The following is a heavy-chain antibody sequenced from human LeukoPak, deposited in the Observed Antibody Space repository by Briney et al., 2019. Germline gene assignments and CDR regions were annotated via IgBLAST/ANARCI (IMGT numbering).Heavy chain of an antibody. CDR1: GFTFSSYS. CDR2: ITSSSSYI. V-gene: IGHV3-21*01. D-gene: IGHD2-21*01. J-gene: IGHJ5*02. CDR3: ARDRDAYRTFDP. Sequence: GGSLRLSCAASGFTFSSYSMNWVRQAPGKGLEWVSSITSSSSYIYYADSVKGRFTISRDNAKNSLYLQTNSLRAEDTAVYYCARDRDAYRTFDPWGQGTLVTVSS.